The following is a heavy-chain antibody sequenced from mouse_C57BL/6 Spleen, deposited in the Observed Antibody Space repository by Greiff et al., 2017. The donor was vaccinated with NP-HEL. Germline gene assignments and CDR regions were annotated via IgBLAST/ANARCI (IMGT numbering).Heavy chain of an antibody. D-gene: IGHD1-1*01. CDR1: GYAFSSYW. CDR3: ARSTVVATTEGFDV. V-gene: IGHV1-80*01. Sequence: VQLVESGAELVKPGASVKISCKASGYAFSSYWMNWVKQRPGKGLEWIGQIYPGDGDTNYNGKFKGKATLTADKSSSTAYMQLSSLTSEDSAVYFCARSTVVATTEGFDVWGTGTTVTVSS. J-gene: IGHJ1*03. CDR2: IYPGDGDT.